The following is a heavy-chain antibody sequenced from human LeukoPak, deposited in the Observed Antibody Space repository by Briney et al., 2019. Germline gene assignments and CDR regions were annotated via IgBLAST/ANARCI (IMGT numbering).Heavy chain of an antibody. CDR2: IYTSGST. J-gene: IGHJ4*02. Sequence: SETLSLTCTVSGGSISSGSYYWSWIRQPAGKGLEWIGRIYTSGSTNYNPALKSRVTISVDTSKNQFSLKLSSVTAADTAFYYCAAFCGSTSCYGSIFWGQGILVTVSS. CDR1: GGSISSGSYY. V-gene: IGHV4-61*02. CDR3: AAFCGSTSCYGSIF. D-gene: IGHD2-2*01.